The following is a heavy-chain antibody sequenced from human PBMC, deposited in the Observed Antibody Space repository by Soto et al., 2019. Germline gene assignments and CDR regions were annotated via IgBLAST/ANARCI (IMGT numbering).Heavy chain of an antibody. D-gene: IGHD1-26*01. J-gene: IGHJ4*02. Sequence: ASVKVSCKASGYTFTGYYMHWVRQAPGQGLEWMGWINPNSGGTNYAQKFQGWVTMTRDTSISTAYMELSRLRSDDTAVYYCAREYSGSYLLVFDYWGQGTLVTVSS. CDR3: AREYSGSYLLVFDY. V-gene: IGHV1-2*04. CDR2: INPNSGGT. CDR1: GYTFTGYY.